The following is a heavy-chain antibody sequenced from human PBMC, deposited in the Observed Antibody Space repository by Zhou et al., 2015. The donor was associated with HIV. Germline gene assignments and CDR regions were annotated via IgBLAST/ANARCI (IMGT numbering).Heavy chain of an antibody. CDR2: IVPTLETT. V-gene: IGHV1-69*01. D-gene: IGHD6-19*01. Sequence: QVQLVQSGAEVKKPGSSAKVSCKTSGGTFSDYSINWVRQAPGQGLEWMGAIVPTLETTNYAPKFQGRLIITADESTSTAYMELTGLRPEDTSIYFCACHDSSGWYYFDYWGQGTLVTVSS. J-gene: IGHJ4*02. CDR1: GGTFSDYS. CDR3: ACHDSSGWYYFDY.